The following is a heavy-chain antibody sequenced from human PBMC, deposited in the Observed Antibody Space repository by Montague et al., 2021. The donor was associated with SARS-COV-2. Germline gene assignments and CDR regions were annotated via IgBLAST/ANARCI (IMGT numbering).Heavy chain of an antibody. CDR1: GGSISSFY. CDR2: ISDSGST. V-gene: IGHV4-59*08. CDR3: ARHYSATLHAVY. D-gene: IGHD2-15*01. Sequence: SETLSLTCTVSGGSISSFYWSWFRQPPGKGLEWLGYISDSGSTNYNPSLTSRVTMSVDTSKNQFSLKVNFVTAADTAVYYCARHYSATLHAVYWGQGTLVTVSS. J-gene: IGHJ4*02.